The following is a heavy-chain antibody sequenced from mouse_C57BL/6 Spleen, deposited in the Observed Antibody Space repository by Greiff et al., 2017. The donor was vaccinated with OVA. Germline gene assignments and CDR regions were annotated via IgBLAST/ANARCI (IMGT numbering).Heavy chain of an antibody. Sequence: VQLQQPGAELVRPGSSVKLSCKASGYTFTSYWMDWVKQRPGQGLEWIGNIYPSDSENHYNQKFKDKATLTVDKSSSTAYMQLSSLTSEDSAVYYCARSLHYAFAYWGQGTLVTVSA. CDR1: GYTFTSYW. V-gene: IGHV1-61*01. CDR3: ARSLHYAFAY. J-gene: IGHJ3*01. D-gene: IGHD1-1*02. CDR2: IYPSDSEN.